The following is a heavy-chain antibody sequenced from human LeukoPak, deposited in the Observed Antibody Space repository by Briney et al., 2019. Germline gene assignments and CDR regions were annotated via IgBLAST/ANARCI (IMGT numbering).Heavy chain of an antibody. CDR2: ISTSSRYI. CDR3: ARSSTDWKFDP. V-gene: IGHV3-21*01. Sequence: GGSLRLSCAASGFTFSSFDMNWVRQAPGKGLAWVSSISTSSRYIYYRDSVKGRFTISREDGKNSVYLHMNSLRAGDTAVYYCARSSTDWKFDPWGQGTLVTVSS. D-gene: IGHD1-1*01. J-gene: IGHJ5*02. CDR1: GFTFSSFD.